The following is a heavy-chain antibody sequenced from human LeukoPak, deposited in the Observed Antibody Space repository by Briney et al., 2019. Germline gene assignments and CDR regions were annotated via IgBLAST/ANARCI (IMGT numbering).Heavy chain of an antibody. Sequence: SETLSLTCTVSGYSISSGYYWGWIRQPPGKGLEWIGSIYHSGSTYYNPPLKSRVTISIDTSKNQFSLKLSSVTAADTAIYYCARPFLRFSSGWHFDYWGQGILVTVSS. CDR2: IYHSGST. CDR3: ARPFLRFSSGWHFDY. D-gene: IGHD6-19*01. CDR1: GYSISSGYY. V-gene: IGHV4-38-2*02. J-gene: IGHJ4*02.